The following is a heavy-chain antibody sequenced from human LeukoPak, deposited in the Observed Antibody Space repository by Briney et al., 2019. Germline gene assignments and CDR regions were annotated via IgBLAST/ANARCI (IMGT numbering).Heavy chain of an antibody. J-gene: IGHJ4*02. V-gene: IGHV1-2*06. D-gene: IGHD2-2*01. CDR3: ARSLPSWPASMYYFDY. Sequence: ASVKVSCKASGYTFTGYYMHWVRQAPGQGLEWMGRINPNSGGTNYAQKFQGRVTMTRDTSISTAYMELSRLRPDDTAVYYCARSLPSWPASMYYFDYWGQGTLVTVSS. CDR1: GYTFTGYY. CDR2: INPNSGGT.